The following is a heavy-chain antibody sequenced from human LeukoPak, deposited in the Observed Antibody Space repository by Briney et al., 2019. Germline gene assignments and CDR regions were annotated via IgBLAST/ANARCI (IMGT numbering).Heavy chain of an antibody. CDR3: ARDGRGYSYGYPLDS. J-gene: IGHJ4*02. V-gene: IGHV3-48*01. D-gene: IGHD5-18*01. CDR1: GFTFSSYS. Sequence: GGSLRLSCAAPGFTFSSYSMNWVRQAPGTGLEWVSYISSSSSSIYYADSVKGRFTISRDNAKNSLYLQMNSLRAEDTAVYYCARDGRGYSYGYPLDSWGQGTLVTVSS. CDR2: ISSSSSSI.